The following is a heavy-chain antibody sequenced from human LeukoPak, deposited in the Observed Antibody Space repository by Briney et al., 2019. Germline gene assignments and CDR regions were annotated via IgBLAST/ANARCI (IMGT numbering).Heavy chain of an antibody. Sequence: SEALSLTCAVYGGSFSGYYWSWIRQPPGKGLEWIGEINHSGSTNYNPSLKSRVTISVDTSKNQFSLKLSSVTAADTAVYYCARGIDYWGQGTLVTVSS. J-gene: IGHJ4*02. CDR1: GGSFSGYY. V-gene: IGHV4-34*01. CDR2: INHSGST. CDR3: ARGIDY.